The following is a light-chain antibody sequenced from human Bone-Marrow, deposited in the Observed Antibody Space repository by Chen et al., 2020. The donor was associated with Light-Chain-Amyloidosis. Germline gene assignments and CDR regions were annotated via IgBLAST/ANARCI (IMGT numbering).Light chain of an antibody. Sequence: SYELTQPPSVSVSPGQTARITCSGDDLPTKYAYWYQQKPGQAPVLVIHSDTERPSGISARFSGSSSGTTATLTISGVQAEYEADYHCQSADSSGTYEVIFGGGTRLTVL. CDR2: SDT. CDR3: QSADSSGTYEVI. J-gene: IGLJ2*01. V-gene: IGLV3-25*03. CDR1: DLPTKY.